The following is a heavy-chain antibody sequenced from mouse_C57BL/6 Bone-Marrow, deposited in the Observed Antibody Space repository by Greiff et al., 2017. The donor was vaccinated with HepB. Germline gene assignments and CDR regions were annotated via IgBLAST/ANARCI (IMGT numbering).Heavy chain of an antibody. CDR3: TTFYYGSSYGFAY. Sequence: EVQVVESGAELVRPGASVKLSCTASGFTIKDDYMHWVKQRPEQGLEWIGWIDPENGDTEYASRFQGKATITADTSSNTAYLQLSSLTSEDTAVCYCTTFYYGSSYGFAYGGQGTLVTVSA. J-gene: IGHJ3*01. CDR2: IDPENGDT. D-gene: IGHD1-1*01. V-gene: IGHV14-4*01. CDR1: GFTIKDDY.